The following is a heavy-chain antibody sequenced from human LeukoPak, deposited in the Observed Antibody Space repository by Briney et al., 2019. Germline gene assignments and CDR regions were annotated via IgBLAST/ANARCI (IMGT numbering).Heavy chain of an antibody. CDR3: ARHTWIRQLDY. CDR1: GGSFSGYY. CDR2: INHSGST. Sequence: SSETLSLTCAVYGGSFSGYYWSWIRQPPGKGLEWIGEINHSGSTNYNPSLKSRVTISVDTSKNQFSLKLSSVTAADTAVYYCARHTWIRQLDYWGQGTLVTVSS. V-gene: IGHV4-34*01. J-gene: IGHJ4*02. D-gene: IGHD5-12*01.